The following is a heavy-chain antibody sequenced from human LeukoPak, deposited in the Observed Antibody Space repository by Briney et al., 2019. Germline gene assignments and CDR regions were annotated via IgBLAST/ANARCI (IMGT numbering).Heavy chain of an antibody. CDR2: IWYDGSNK. Sequence: GRSLRLSCAASGFTFSSYGMHWVRQAPGKGLEWVAVIWYDGSNKYYADSVKGRFTISRDNSKNTLYLQMNSLRAEDTAVYYCAKDGSLWFGEFPLAFFDYWGQGTLVTVSS. D-gene: IGHD3-10*01. J-gene: IGHJ4*02. CDR3: AKDGSLWFGEFPLAFFDY. V-gene: IGHV3-33*06. CDR1: GFTFSSYG.